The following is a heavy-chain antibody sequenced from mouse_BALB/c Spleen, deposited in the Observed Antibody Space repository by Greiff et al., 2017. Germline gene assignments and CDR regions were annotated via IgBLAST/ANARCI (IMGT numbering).Heavy chain of an antibody. CDR1: GFNFKDTY. Sequence: VQLKQSGAELVKPGASVKLSCTASGFNFKDTYMHWVKQRPEQGLEWIGRIDPANGNTKYDPKFQGKATITVDTSSNTAYLQLSSLTSEDTAVYYCARSQRGPRNAMDYWGQGTSVTVSS. CDR2: IDPANGNT. D-gene: IGHD4-1*02. J-gene: IGHJ4*01. V-gene: IGHV14-3*02. CDR3: ARSQRGPRNAMDY.